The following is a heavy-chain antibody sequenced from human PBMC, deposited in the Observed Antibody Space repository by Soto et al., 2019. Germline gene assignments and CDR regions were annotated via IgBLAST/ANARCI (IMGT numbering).Heavy chain of an antibody. CDR2: INASNGNK. Sequence: ASLPVSCQLSVYTFTLYALHYVRQAPGQRLEWMGWINASNGNKKYSQKFQGRVTITRDTSASTAYMELSSLRSEDTAVYYCARGQLVYYGMDVWGQGTTVTVSS. D-gene: IGHD6-13*01. V-gene: IGHV1-3*01. CDR3: ARGQLVYYGMDV. CDR1: VYTFTLYA. J-gene: IGHJ6*02.